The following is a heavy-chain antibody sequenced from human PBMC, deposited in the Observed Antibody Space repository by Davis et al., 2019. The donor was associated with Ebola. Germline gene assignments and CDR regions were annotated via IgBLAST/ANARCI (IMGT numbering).Heavy chain of an antibody. D-gene: IGHD2-21*01. CDR3: ARHGGEVVVLESALDN. Sequence: GESLKISCKGSGFSFRTDWISWVRQTPGRGLEWMGKMGPSDSDITYSPSFQGHVTMSVDKSINTAFLQWSSLKASDTAIYYCARHGGEVVVLESALDNWGQGTMVTVSS. V-gene: IGHV5-10-1*01. CDR1: GFSFRTDW. J-gene: IGHJ3*02. CDR2: MGPSDSDI.